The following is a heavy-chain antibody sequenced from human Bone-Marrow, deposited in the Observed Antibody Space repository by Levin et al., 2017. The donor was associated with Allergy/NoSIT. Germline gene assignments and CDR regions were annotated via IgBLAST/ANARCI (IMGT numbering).Heavy chain of an antibody. CDR1: GFIFSNIW. V-gene: IGHV3-7*01. J-gene: IGHJ4*02. CDR3: AGGMGWLVDY. CDR2: IKQDGSDK. Sequence: PGGSLRLSCAASGFIFSNIWMSWVRQAPGKGLEWVANIKQDGSDKNYVDSVKGRFTISRDNAKHSLYLQMNSLRADDTAVYYCAGGMGWLVDYWGQGTLVTVSS. D-gene: IGHD6-19*01.